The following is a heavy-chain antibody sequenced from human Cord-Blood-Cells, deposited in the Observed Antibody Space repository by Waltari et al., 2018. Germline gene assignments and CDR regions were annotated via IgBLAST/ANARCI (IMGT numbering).Heavy chain of an antibody. CDR1: GFTFRSYS. J-gene: IGHJ4*02. CDR3: ARDGGNSDY. D-gene: IGHD2-21*02. CDR2: ISSSSYI. Sequence: EVQLVESGGGLVKPGGSLRLPCAASGFTFRSYSMNGVRQAPGKGLEWVSSISSSSYIYYADSVKGRFTISRDNAKNSLYLQMNSLRAEDTAVYYCARDGGNSDYWGQGTLVTVSS. V-gene: IGHV3-21*01.